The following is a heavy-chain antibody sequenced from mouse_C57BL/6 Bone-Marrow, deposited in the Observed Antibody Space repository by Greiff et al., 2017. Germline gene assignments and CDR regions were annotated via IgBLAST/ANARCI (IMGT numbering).Heavy chain of an antibody. CDR1: GYTFTSYG. V-gene: IGHV1-81*01. CDR3: ARGDYYGPTY. CDR2: IYPRSGNT. Sequence: VKLQESGAELARPGASVKLSCKASGYTFTSYGISWVKQRTGQGLEWIGEIYPRSGNTYYNEKFKGKATLTADKSSSTAYMELRSLTSEDSAVYFCARGDYYGPTYWGQGTTLTVSS. J-gene: IGHJ2*01. D-gene: IGHD1-1*01.